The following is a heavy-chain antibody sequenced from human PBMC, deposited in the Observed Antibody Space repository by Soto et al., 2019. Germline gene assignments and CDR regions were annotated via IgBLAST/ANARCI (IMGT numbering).Heavy chain of an antibody. J-gene: IGHJ4*02. V-gene: IGHV3-30*03. CDR1: GFTFNKDA. Sequence: QVQLVESGGGVVQPGSGRSLRLSCAAAGFTFNKDAMHWVRQAPGKGLEWVAVITYDGSDKYKWYAESVKGRFTISRDNSKNTLYLEMNSLRPEDTAVYYCVKARGGSWTFDYWGQGTLVTVSS. D-gene: IGHD2-15*01. CDR2: ITYDGSDK. CDR3: VKARGGSWTFDY.